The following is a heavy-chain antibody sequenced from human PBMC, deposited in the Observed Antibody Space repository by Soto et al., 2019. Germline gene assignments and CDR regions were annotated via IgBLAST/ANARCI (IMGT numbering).Heavy chain of an antibody. CDR2: IYHSWST. D-gene: IGHD3-10*01. Sequence: PSETLSLTCAVSGGSISSGGYSWSWILQPPGKGLEWIVYIYHSWSTYYNPSLKSRVTISVDRSKNQFSLKLSSVTAADTAVYYCARDRVHYYGSGSYYNGYYYYGMDVWGQGTTVTVSS. V-gene: IGHV4-30-2*01. CDR1: GGSISSGGYS. CDR3: ARDRVHYYGSGSYYNGYYYYGMDV. J-gene: IGHJ6*02.